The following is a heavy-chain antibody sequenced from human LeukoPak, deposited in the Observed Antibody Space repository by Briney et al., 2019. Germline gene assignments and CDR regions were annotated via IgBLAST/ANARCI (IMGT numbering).Heavy chain of an antibody. CDR1: GGSFSGYY. CDR3: ARGRRYFDWLPLDY. J-gene: IGHJ4*02. V-gene: IGHV4-34*01. Sequence: SETLSLTCAVYGGSFSGYYWSWIRQPPGKGLEWIGEINHSGGTNYNPSLKSRVTISVDTSKNQFSLKLSSVTAADTAVYYCARGRRYFDWLPLDYWGQGTLVTVSS. CDR2: INHSGGT. D-gene: IGHD3-9*01.